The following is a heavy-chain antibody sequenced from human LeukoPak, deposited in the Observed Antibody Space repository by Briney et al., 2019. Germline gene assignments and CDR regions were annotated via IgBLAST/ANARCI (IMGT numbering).Heavy chain of an antibody. Sequence: SETLSLTCTVSGASVRSSYYYWSWIRQPPGKGLEWIGEINHSGSTNYNPSLKSRVTISVDTSKNQFSLKLSSVTAADTAVYCCASLSGYYPPRGYWGQGTLVTVSS. CDR3: ASLSGYYPPRGY. V-gene: IGHV4-39*07. J-gene: IGHJ4*02. CDR2: INHSGST. D-gene: IGHD3-22*01. CDR1: GASVRSSYYY.